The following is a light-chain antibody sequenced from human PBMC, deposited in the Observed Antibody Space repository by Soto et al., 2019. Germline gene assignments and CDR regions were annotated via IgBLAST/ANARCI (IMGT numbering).Light chain of an antibody. J-gene: IGLJ3*02. CDR3: QFFDTTLSGSVV. CDR1: TSN. CDR2: ENS. Sequence: QLVLTQPPSVSGAPGQTVTISCTGTTSNVHWYQQLPGTAPKLLIFENSIRPSGVPDRFSGSKSGTSASLAISGLQAEDEADYYCQFFDTTLSGSVVFGGGTKLTVL. V-gene: IGLV1-40*01.